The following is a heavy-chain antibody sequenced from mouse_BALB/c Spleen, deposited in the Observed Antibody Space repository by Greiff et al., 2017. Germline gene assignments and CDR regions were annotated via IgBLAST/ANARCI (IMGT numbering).Heavy chain of an antibody. CDR2: INPSTGYT. D-gene: IGHD1-1*01. J-gene: IGHJ4*01. CDR3: ARSYYGSSYYAMDY. Sequence: QVQLQQSGAELAKPGASVKMSCKASGYTFTSYWMHWVKQRPGQGLEWIGYINPSTGYTEYNQKFKDKATLTADKSSSTAYMQLSSLTSEDSAVYDCARSYYGSSYYAMDYWGQGTSVTVSS. CDR1: GYTFTSYW. V-gene: IGHV1-7*01.